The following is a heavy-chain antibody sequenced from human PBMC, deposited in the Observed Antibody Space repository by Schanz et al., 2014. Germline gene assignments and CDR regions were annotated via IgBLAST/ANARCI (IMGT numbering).Heavy chain of an antibody. Sequence: QVQLQESGPGLMKPSETLFLTCTVSGGSISGYYWNWIRQPPGRGLEWIGYIYYTGGTNYNPSLQSRVTISVDTSKNQFSLRLSSVSAADTAVYYCARHRVYGAFDLWGQGTLVTVSS. CDR1: GGSISGYY. D-gene: IGHD4-17*01. V-gene: IGHV4-59*08. CDR2: IYYTGGT. J-gene: IGHJ4*02. CDR3: ARHRVYGAFDL.